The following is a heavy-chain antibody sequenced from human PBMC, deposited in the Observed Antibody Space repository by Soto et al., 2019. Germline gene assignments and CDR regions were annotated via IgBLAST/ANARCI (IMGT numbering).Heavy chain of an antibody. J-gene: IGHJ3*02. D-gene: IGHD3-3*01. CDR1: GGSISSYY. CDR3: ASLDDFWRAFDI. Sequence: SETLSLTCTVSGGSISSYYWSWIRQPPGKGLEWIGYIYYSGSTNYNPSLKSRVTISVDTSKNQFSLKLSSVTAADTAVYYCASLDDFWRAFDIWGQGTMVTVSS. V-gene: IGHV4-59*01. CDR2: IYYSGST.